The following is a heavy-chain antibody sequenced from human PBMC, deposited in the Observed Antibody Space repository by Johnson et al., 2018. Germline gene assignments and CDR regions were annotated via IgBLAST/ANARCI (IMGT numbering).Heavy chain of an antibody. D-gene: IGHD2-15*01. J-gene: IGHJ1*01. CDR1: GFTFSSYG. CDR3: AKRWLGYIQH. V-gene: IGHV3-30*18. Sequence: VQLVETGGGVVQPGRSLRLSCAASGFTFSSYGMHWVRQAPGKGLAWVAVISYDGSEKYYVDSVKGRFTISRDNSKNTLYLQMNSLRAEDTAVYYCAKRWLGYIQHWGQGTLVTVSS. CDR2: ISYDGSEK.